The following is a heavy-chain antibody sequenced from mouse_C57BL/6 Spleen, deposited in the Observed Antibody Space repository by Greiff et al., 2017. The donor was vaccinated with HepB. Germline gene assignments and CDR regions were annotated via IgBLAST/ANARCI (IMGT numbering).Heavy chain of an antibody. V-gene: IGHV1-63*01. CDR1: GYTFTNYW. D-gene: IGHD3-2*02. CDR2: IYPGGGYT. J-gene: IGHJ4*01. CDR3: ARLSSGEAMDY. Sequence: VKLMESGAELVRPGTSVKMSCKASGYTFTNYWIGWAKQRPGHGLEWIGDIYPGGGYTNYNEKFKGKATLTADKSSSTAYMQFSSLTSEDSAIYYCARLSSGEAMDYWGQGTSVTVSS.